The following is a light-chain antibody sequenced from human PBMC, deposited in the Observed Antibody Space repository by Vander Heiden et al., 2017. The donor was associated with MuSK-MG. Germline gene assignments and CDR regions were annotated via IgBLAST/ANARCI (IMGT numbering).Light chain of an antibody. CDR3: QQYYSFPLT. J-gene: IGKJ4*01. CDR2: AAS. V-gene: IGKV1D-8*02. CDR1: QGINTY. Sequence: AISMTQSPSLLSASTGDRVTISCRVSQGINTYLAWYQQKPGKAPELLIFAASTLQSGVPSRFSGSGSGTDFTLTISRLQSEDSATYYCQQYYSFPLTFGGGTKVEIK.